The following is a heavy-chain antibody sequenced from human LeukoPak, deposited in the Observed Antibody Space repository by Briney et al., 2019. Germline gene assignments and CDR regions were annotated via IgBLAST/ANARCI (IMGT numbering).Heavy chain of an antibody. J-gene: IGHJ4*02. D-gene: IGHD6-13*01. Sequence: PSETLSLTCTVSGGSISSYYWSWIRQPAGKGLEWIGRIYTSGSTNYNPSLKSRVTMSVDTSKNQFSLKLSSVTAADTAAYYCARDRYVYSSSWYYFDYWGQGALVTVSS. V-gene: IGHV4-4*07. CDR2: IYTSGST. CDR1: GGSISSYY. CDR3: ARDRYVYSSSWYYFDY.